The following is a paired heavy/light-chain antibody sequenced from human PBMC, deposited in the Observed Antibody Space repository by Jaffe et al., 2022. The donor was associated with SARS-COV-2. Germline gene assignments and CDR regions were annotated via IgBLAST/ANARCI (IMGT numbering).Heavy chain of an antibody. Sequence: EIQLAESGGGLIQPGKSLRLFCTASGFIFDDYAMHWVRQSPGKGLEWVAGISWDSNYIGYADSVKGRFTISRDNARRSLSLQMNGLGAGDTAIYYCVKDVEQWLVPGGFDPWGQGTLVIVSS. D-gene: IGHD2-8*01. J-gene: IGHJ5*02. V-gene: IGHV3-9*01. CDR2: ISWDSNYI. CDR3: VKDVEQWLVPGGFDP. CDR1: GFIFDDYA.
Light chain of an antibody. J-gene: IGLJ1*01. CDR1: SNDLDIYNF. CDR3: STHTNSITRV. CDR2: EVT. Sequence: QSALTQPASVSGSPGQSITISCTGSSNDLDIYNFVSWYQQLPGKAPKLILYEVTNRPSGVPARFSGSKSGNTASLTISALRADDEADYYCSTHTNSITRVFGTGTKVIVL. V-gene: IGLV2-14*01.